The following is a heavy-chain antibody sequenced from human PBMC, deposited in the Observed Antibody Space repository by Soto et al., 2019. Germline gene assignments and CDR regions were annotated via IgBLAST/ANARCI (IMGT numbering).Heavy chain of an antibody. CDR2: ISYDGSNK. V-gene: IGHV3-30*18. Sequence: GGSLRLSCAASRFTFSSYGMHWVRQAPGKGLEWVAVISYDGSNKYYADSVKGRFTISRDNSKNTLYLQMNSLRAEDTAVYYCAKDRYDYIWGSYRPIDYWGQGTLVTVSS. CDR3: AKDRYDYIWGSYRPIDY. J-gene: IGHJ4*02. D-gene: IGHD3-16*02. CDR1: RFTFSSYG.